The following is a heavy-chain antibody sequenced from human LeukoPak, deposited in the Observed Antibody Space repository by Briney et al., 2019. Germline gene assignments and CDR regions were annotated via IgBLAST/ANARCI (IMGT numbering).Heavy chain of an antibody. CDR1: GGSISSYY. CDR2: IYYSGST. J-gene: IGHJ4*02. CDR3: ARDPEDSYLDY. Sequence: SETLSLTCTVSGGSISSYYWSWIRQPPGKGLEWIGYIYYSGSTNYNPSLKSRVTISVDTSKNQFSLKLSSVTAADTAVYYCARDPEDSYLDYWGQGTLVTVSS. V-gene: IGHV4-59*01.